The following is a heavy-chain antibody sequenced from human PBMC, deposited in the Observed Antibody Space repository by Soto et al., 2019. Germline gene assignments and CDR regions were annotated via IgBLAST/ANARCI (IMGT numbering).Heavy chain of an antibody. Sequence: GGSLRLSXAASGFTFDDYAMHWVRQAPGKGLEWVSGISWNSGSIGYADSVKGRFTISRDNAKNSLYLQMNSLRAEDTALYYCAKDIGWELLPDAFDIWGQGTMVTVSS. D-gene: IGHD1-26*01. CDR2: ISWNSGSI. J-gene: IGHJ3*02. V-gene: IGHV3-9*01. CDR1: GFTFDDYA. CDR3: AKDIGWELLPDAFDI.